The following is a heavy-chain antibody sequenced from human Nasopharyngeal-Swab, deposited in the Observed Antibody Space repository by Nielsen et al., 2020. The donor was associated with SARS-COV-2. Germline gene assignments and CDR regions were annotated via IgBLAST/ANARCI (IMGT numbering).Heavy chain of an antibody. V-gene: IGHV1-3*01. D-gene: IGHD6-13*01. J-gene: IGHJ6*02. CDR3: ARFVESSSWYGYYYGMDV. CDR2: INAGNGNT. CDR1: GYTFTSYA. Sequence: ASVKVSCKASGYTFTSYAMHWVRQAPGQRLEWMGWINAGNGNTKYSQKFQGRVTITRDTSASTAYMELSSLRSEDTAVYYCARFVESSSWYGYYYGMDVWGQGTTVTVSS.